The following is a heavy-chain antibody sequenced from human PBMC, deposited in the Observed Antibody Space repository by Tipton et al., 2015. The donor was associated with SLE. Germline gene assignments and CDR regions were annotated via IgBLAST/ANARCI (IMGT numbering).Heavy chain of an antibody. D-gene: IGHD6-6*01. V-gene: IGHV4-59*01. CDR2: IYYSGST. Sequence: LRLSCTVSGGSISSYYWSWIRQPPGKGLEWIGYIYYSGSTNYNPSLKSRVTISVDTSKNQFSLKLSSVTAADTAVYFCARRPHSSSPAGVAFDIWGQGTMVTVSS. J-gene: IGHJ3*02. CDR3: ARRPHSSSPAGVAFDI. CDR1: GGSISSYY.